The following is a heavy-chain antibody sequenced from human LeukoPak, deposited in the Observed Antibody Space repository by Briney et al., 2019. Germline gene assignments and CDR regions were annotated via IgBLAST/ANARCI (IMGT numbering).Heavy chain of an antibody. CDR3: ARGPKKDTAMVSGY. D-gene: IGHD5-18*01. Sequence: ASVKVSCKASGYTFTGYYMHWVRQAPGQGLEWMGWINPNRGGTNYAQKFQGRVTMTRDTSISTAYMELSRLRSDDTAVYYCARGPKKDTAMVSGYWGQGTLVTVSS. J-gene: IGHJ4*02. CDR1: GYTFTGYY. V-gene: IGHV1-2*02. CDR2: INPNRGGT.